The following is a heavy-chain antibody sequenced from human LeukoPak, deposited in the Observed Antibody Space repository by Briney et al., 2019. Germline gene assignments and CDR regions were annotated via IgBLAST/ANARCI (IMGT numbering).Heavy chain of an antibody. V-gene: IGHV3-30*03. D-gene: IGHD3-9*01. CDR2: ISYDGSNK. CDR3: AREVNDILTGYRNYYYYYGMDV. Sequence: GRSLRLSCAASGFTFSSYGMHWVRQAPGKGLEWVAVISYDGSNKYYADSVKGRFTISRGNSKNTLYLQMNSLRAEDTAVYYCAREVNDILTGYRNYYYYYGMDVWGQGTTVTVSS. CDR1: GFTFSSYG. J-gene: IGHJ6*02.